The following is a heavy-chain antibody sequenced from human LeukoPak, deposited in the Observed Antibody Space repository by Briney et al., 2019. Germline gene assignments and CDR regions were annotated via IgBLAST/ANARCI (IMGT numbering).Heavy chain of an antibody. J-gene: IGHJ4*02. V-gene: IGHV4-59*01. CDR2: IYYSGST. D-gene: IGHD3-3*01. CDR3: ARGRNLELFDY. Sequence: SETLSLTCTVSGDSFRSYYWSWIRQPPGKGLEWIGYIYYSGSTNYNPSLKSRVTISVDTSKNQFSLKLNSVTAADTAVYYCARGRNLELFDYWGQGTLVTVSS. CDR1: GDSFRSYY.